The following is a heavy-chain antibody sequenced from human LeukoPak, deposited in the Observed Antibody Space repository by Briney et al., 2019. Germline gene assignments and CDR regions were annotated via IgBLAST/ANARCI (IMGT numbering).Heavy chain of an antibody. D-gene: IGHD3-22*01. CDR2: ISYDGINI. CDR3: VRVPARASSAFYYFDY. J-gene: IGHJ4*02. V-gene: IGHV3-30*19. Sequence: GRSLRLSCAASGFTFRSFGMHWVRQTPGMGLEWVAVISYDGINIYYLDSVKGRFTISRDNSNNTLYLQITSLRPEDTAVYYCVRVPARASSAFYYFDYWGQGTLVTISS. CDR1: GFTFRSFG.